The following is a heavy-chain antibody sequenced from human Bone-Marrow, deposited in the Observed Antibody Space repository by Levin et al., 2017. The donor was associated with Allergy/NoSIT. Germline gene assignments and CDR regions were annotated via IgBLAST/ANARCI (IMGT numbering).Heavy chain of an antibody. D-gene: IGHD3-10*01. V-gene: IGHV3-21*01. J-gene: IGHJ4*02. CDR1: GFTFSRYS. Sequence: GGSLRLSCVTSGFTFSRYSMTWVRQAPGKGLEWVSYISSGSKYIYDADSVQGRFTVSRDNAKNSLYLEMNRLKVEDTGVYYCARDPQGSFDYWGQGTLVIVSS. CDR3: ARDPQGSFDY. CDR2: ISSGSKYI.